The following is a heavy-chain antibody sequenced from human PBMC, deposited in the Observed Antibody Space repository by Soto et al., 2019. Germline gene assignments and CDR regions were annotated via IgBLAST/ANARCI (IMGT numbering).Heavy chain of an antibody. CDR2: ISASGGST. CDR3: AKDGVVVGARPSFFDQ. D-gene: IGHD2-15*01. V-gene: IGHV3-23*01. J-gene: IGHJ4*02. CDR1: GFPFSRFA. Sequence: GGSLRLSCAASGFPFSRFAMSWVRQAPGKGLEWVSLISASGGSTNYADFVKGRFAISRDNSKNTLYLQMNSLRVEDTAVYYCAKDGVVVGARPSFFDQWGQGTLVTVSS.